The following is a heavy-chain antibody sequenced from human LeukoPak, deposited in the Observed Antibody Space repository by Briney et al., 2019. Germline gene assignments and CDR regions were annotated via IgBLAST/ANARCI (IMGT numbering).Heavy chain of an antibody. Sequence: SQTLSLTCTVSGGSISSGDYYWSWIRQPPGKGLEWIGYIYYSGSTYYNPSLKSRVTISVDTPKNQFSLKLSSVTAADTAVYYCARAESGYYFWSGSNWFDPWGQGTLVTVSS. J-gene: IGHJ5*02. D-gene: IGHD3-3*01. CDR3: ARAESGYYFWSGSNWFDP. CDR2: IYYSGST. CDR1: GGSISSGDYY. V-gene: IGHV4-30-4*01.